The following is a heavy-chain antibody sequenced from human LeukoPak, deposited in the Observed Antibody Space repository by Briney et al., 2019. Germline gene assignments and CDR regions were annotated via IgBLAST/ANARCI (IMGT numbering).Heavy chain of an antibody. CDR1: LYSFTSYD. CDR2: MNPNNGNT. D-gene: IGHD1-26*01. V-gene: IGHV1-8*01. Sequence: ASVKVSCKASLYSFTSYDINWVRQATGQGLEWMGWMNPNNGNTGYAQKFQGRVTMTRNTSISTAYMELSSLRSEDTAVYYCARESGGSYPNWFDPWGQGTLVTVSS. J-gene: IGHJ5*02. CDR3: ARESGGSYPNWFDP.